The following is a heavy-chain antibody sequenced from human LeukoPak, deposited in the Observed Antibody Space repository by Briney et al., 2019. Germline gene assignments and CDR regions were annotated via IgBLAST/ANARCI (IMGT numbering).Heavy chain of an antibody. J-gene: IGHJ4*02. CDR1: GGTFSSYA. V-gene: IGHV1-69*04. CDR2: IIPILGIA. Sequence: APVKVSCKASGGTFSSYAISWVRQAPGQGLEWMGRIIPILGIANYAQKFQGRVTITADKSTSTAYMELSSLRSEDTAVYYCASFMGFDYWGQGTLVTVSS. D-gene: IGHD1-26*01. CDR3: ASFMGFDY.